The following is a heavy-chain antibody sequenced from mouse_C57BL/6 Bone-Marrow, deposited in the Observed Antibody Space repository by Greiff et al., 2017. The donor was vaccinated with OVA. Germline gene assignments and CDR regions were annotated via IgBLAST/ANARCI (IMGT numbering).Heavy chain of an antibody. CDR3: ARHEDYDGYWYFDV. CDR1: GFTFSSYG. J-gene: IGHJ1*03. V-gene: IGHV5-6*01. CDR2: ISSGGSYT. Sequence: EVKLMESGGDLVKPGGSLKLSCAASGFTFSSYGMSWVRQTPDKRLEWVATISSGGSYTYYPDSVKGRFTISRDNAKNTLYLQMSSLKSEDTAMYYCARHEDYDGYWYFDVWGTGTTVTVSS. D-gene: IGHD2-4*01.